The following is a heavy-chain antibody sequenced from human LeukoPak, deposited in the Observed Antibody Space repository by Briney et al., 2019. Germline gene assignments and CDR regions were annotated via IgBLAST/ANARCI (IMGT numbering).Heavy chain of an antibody. V-gene: IGHV1-8*01. Sequence: ASVKVSCKASGYTFTSYDINWVRQATGQGLEWMGWMNPNSGNTGYAQKFQGRVTMTRDTSISTAYMELSRLRSDDTAVYYCAREAGALDYWGQGTLVTVSS. CDR1: GYTFTSYD. CDR2: MNPNSGNT. D-gene: IGHD1-26*01. J-gene: IGHJ4*02. CDR3: AREAGALDY.